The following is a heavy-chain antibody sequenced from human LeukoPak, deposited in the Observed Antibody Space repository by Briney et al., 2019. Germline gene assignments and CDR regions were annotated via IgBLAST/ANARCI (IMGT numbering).Heavy chain of an antibody. Sequence: ASVKVSCKASGYTFTSYDINWVRQATGQGLEWMGWMNPNSGNTGYAQKFQGRVTMTRNTSISTAYMELSRLRSDDTAVYYCARGGDSSTDFDYWGQGTLVTVSS. CDR2: MNPNSGNT. CDR1: GYTFTSYD. J-gene: IGHJ4*02. V-gene: IGHV1-8*01. CDR3: ARGGDSSTDFDY. D-gene: IGHD6-13*01.